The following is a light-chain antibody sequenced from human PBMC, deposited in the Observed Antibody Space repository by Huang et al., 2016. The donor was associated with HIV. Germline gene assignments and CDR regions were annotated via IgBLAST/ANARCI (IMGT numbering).Light chain of an antibody. Sequence: QLTHSPSSLSASVGDRVTITCRSSLGISSYLAWYQQKPGKAPKLLIYAASTLQSGVPSRFSGSGSGTDFTLTISSLQPEDFATYYCQQLNSYPPTFGGGTKVEIK. CDR2: AAS. CDR1: LGISSY. V-gene: IGKV1-9*01. J-gene: IGKJ4*01. CDR3: QQLNSYPPT.